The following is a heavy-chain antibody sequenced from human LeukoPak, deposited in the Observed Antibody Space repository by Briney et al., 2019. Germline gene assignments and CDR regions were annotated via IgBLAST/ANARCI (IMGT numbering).Heavy chain of an antibody. V-gene: IGHV4-39*01. CDR1: GGSISSSSYY. J-gene: IGHJ4*02. D-gene: IGHD6-19*01. Sequence: PSETLPLTCTVSGGSISSSSYYWGWIRQSPGKGLEWIGSIYYSGIFYSGSTYYNPSLKSRVTVSVDTSKNQFSLELSSVTAADTAVYYCATRYTSGWYVSDWGQGTLVTVSS. CDR2: IYYSGIFYSGST. CDR3: ATRYTSGWYVSD.